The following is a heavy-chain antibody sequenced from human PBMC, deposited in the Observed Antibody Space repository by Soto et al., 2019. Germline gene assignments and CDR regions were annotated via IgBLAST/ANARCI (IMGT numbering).Heavy chain of an antibody. CDR1: GYALTTYG. V-gene: IGHV1-18*01. D-gene: IGHD1-1*01. CDR2: ISAHNGNT. CDR3: ARGRYGDY. Sequence: QVHLVQSGDEVKKPGASVKVSCKGSGYALTTYGITWVRQAPGQGLAWMGWISAHNGNTNYAQKLQGRVTVTSDKSTSTAYMELRSLRSDDTAVYYCARGRYGDYWGQGAPVTVSS. J-gene: IGHJ4*02.